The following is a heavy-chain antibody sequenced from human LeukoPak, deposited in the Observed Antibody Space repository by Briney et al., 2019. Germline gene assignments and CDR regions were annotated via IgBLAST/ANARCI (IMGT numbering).Heavy chain of an antibody. V-gene: IGHV4-34*01. CDR2: INHSGST. CDR1: GGSFTGYY. CDR3: ARGTMTRVTYYFDY. D-gene: IGHD4-17*01. Sequence: SETLSLTCAVYGGSFTGYYWSWIRQPPGKGLEWVGEINHSGSTNYNSSLKSRVTISVDTYKNQFSLKLSSVTAADTAVYYCARGTMTRVTYYFDYWGQGTLVTVSS. J-gene: IGHJ4*02.